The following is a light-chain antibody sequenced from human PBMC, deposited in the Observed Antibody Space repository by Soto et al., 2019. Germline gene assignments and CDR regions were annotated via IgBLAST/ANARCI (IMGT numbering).Light chain of an antibody. J-gene: IGKJ5*01. Sequence: ESVLTESPGTLSLSPGERATLSCRASQSVSSSYLAWYQQKPGQAPRLLIYGASSRATGIPDRFSGSGSGTDFTLTISRLEPEDFAVYYCQQYGSSPPITFGQVTRLEI. CDR2: GAS. V-gene: IGKV3-20*01. CDR3: QQYGSSPPIT. CDR1: QSVSSSY.